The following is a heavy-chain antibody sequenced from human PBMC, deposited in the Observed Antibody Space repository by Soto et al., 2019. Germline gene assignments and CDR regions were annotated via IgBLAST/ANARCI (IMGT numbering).Heavy chain of an antibody. CDR3: ARSYYDSSGYLPSPYYYYYGMDV. J-gene: IGHJ6*02. V-gene: IGHV3-23*01. Sequence: GGSLRLSCAASGFTFSSYAMSWVRQAPGKGLGWVSAISSSGVSTFYADSVKGRFTISRDNSRNTLYLQMNSLRAEDTAVYYCARSYYDSSGYLPSPYYYYYGMDVWGQGTTVTVSS. CDR2: ISSSGVST. CDR1: GFTFSSYA. D-gene: IGHD3-22*01.